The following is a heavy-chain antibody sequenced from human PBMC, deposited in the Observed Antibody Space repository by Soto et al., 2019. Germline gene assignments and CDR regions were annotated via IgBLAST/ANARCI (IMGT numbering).Heavy chain of an antibody. V-gene: IGHV3-15*01. J-gene: IGHJ6*03. CDR3: TTGVRFLEWLPYYYYYYMDV. CDR1: GFTFSNAW. CDR2: IKSKTDGGTT. D-gene: IGHD3-3*01. Sequence: GGSLRLSCAASGFTFSNAWMSWVRQAPGKGLEWVGRIKSKTDGGTTDYAAPVKGRFTISRDDSKNTLYLQMNSLKTEDTAVYYCTTGVRFLEWLPYYYYYYMDVWGKGTTVTVSS.